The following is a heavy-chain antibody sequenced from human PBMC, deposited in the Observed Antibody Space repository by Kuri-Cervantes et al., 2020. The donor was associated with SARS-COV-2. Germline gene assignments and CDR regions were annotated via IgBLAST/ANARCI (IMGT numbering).Heavy chain of an antibody. CDR2: IIPIFGTA. J-gene: IGHJ4*02. CDR3: ARAYYYDSSGYYPGDY. V-gene: IGHV1-69*13. CDR1: GGTFSSYA. Sequence: SVKVSCKASGGTFSSYAISWVRQAPGQGLEWTGGIIPIFGTANYAQKFQGRVTITADESTSTAYMELSSLRSEDTAVYYCARAYYYDSSGYYPGDYWGQGTLVTVSS. D-gene: IGHD3-22*01.